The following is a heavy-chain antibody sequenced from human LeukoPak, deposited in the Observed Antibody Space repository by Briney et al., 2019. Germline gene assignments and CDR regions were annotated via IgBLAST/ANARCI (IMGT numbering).Heavy chain of an antibody. V-gene: IGHV4-59*01. CDR3: ARVGCSGGSCYPDY. Sequence: SETLSLTCTVSGASISTSYWYWIRQPPGKGLEWIGYIHYSGDINYNPSLKSRVTISTYTSKNQLSLKLSSVTAADTAVYYCARVGCSGGSCYPDYWGQGTLVTVSS. J-gene: IGHJ4*02. D-gene: IGHD2-15*01. CDR1: GASISTSY. CDR2: IHYSGDI.